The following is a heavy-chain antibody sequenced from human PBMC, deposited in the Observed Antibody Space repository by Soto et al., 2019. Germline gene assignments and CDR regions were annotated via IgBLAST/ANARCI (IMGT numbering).Heavy chain of an antibody. D-gene: IGHD3-9*01. CDR1: RFTFSRYA. V-gene: IGHV3-23*01. CDR2: ISSSGSST. J-gene: IGHJ6*02. CDR3: AKDLDPQFRYFDWLTHDYYYYGMDV. Sequence: SLTLACPVSRFTFSRYAMRWVRQAQGEGLEWVGSISSSGSSTYYADSVKGRITISRDNSKNTLYLQMNSLRAEDTAVYYCAKDLDPQFRYFDWLTHDYYYYGMDVWGQGTTVTVSS.